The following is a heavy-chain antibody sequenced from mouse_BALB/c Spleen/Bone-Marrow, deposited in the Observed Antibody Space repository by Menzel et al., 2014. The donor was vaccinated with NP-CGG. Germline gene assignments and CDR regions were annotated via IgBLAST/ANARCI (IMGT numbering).Heavy chain of an antibody. CDR2: INPYNDGS. V-gene: IGHV1-14*01. Sequence: QVEESGPDLVKPGASVTMSCKASGYTFTGYDMHWVKQKPGQGLEWIGYINPYNDGSKYNEMFKGKATLTSDKSSTTAYMEHNSLTSLNSAVNYCAREGGLRRGDYYAMDYWGQGTSVTVSS. D-gene: IGHD2-4*01. J-gene: IGHJ4*01. CDR3: AREGGLRRGDYYAMDY. CDR1: GYTFTGYD.